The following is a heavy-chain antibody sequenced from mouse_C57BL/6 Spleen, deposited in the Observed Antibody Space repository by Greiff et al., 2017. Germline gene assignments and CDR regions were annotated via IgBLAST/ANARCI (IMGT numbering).Heavy chain of an antibody. CDR3: AREDYGYDGRFNY. V-gene: IGHV1-82*01. CDR1: GYAFSSSW. CDR2: IYPGDGDT. Sequence: QVQLQQSGPELVKPGASVQISCKASGYAFSSSWMNWVKQRPGKGLEWIGRIYPGDGDTNYNGKFKGKATLTADKSSSTAYMQRSSLTSEDSAVYVWAREDYGYDGRFNYWGQGTTLTVSS. J-gene: IGHJ2*01. D-gene: IGHD2-2*01.